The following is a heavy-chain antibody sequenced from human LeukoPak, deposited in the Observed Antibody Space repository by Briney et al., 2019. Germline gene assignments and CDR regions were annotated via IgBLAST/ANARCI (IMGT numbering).Heavy chain of an antibody. CDR3: ARVTGSGSLYYYYYMDV. J-gene: IGHJ6*03. CDR2: IYYSGST. Sequence: SETLSLTCTVSGGSISGYYWSWIRQPPGKGLEWIGYIYYSGSTNYNPSLKSRVTISVDTSKNQFSLKLSSVTAADTAVYYCARVTGSGSLYYYYYMDVWGKGTTVTVSS. CDR1: GGSISGYY. D-gene: IGHD3-10*01. V-gene: IGHV4-59*01.